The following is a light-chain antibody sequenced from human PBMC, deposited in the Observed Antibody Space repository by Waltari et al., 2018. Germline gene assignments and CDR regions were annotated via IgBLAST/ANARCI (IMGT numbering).Light chain of an antibody. J-gene: IGKJ5*01. CDR2: HAS. CDR1: QSVSSY. V-gene: IGKV3-11*01. Sequence: EIVLTQSPATLSLSPGERATLSCRASQSVSSYLAWYQQKPGQPPGLLIYHASTRATGIPARFSGRGSGTDFTLIITNVEPEDFAVYYCQQRSDWPPLTFGQGTRLEIK. CDR3: QQRSDWPPLT.